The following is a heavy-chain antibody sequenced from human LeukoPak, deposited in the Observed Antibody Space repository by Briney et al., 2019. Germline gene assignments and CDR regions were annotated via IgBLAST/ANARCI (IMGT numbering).Heavy chain of an antibody. D-gene: IGHD2-2*01. J-gene: IGHJ4*02. Sequence: SETLSLTCAVYGGSFSGYYWSWIRQPPGKGLEWIGEINHSGSTNYNPSLKSRVTISVDTSKNQFSLKLSSVPAADTAVYYCARAYSIGYCSSTSCSLNPFGYWGQGTLVTVSS. CDR3: ARAYSIGYCSSTSCSLNPFGY. CDR1: GGSFSGYY. V-gene: IGHV4-34*01. CDR2: INHSGST.